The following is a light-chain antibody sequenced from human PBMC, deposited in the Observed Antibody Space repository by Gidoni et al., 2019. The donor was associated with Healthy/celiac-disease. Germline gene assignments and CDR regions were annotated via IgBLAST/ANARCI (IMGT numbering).Light chain of an antibody. Sequence: QSALTQPASVSGSPGQSITISCTGTSSDVGGYNYVSWYQQHPGKAPKRMIYDVSNRPSGVSNRFSGSKAGNTASLTSSGLQAEDEADYYCSSYTSSSTSVVFGGGTKLTVL. J-gene: IGLJ2*01. V-gene: IGLV2-14*01. CDR3: SSYTSSSTSVV. CDR2: DVS. CDR1: SSDVGGYNY.